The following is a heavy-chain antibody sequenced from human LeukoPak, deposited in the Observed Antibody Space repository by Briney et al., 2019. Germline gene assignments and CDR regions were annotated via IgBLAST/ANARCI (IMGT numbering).Heavy chain of an antibody. V-gene: IGHV4-59*11. Sequence: PSETLSLTCTVSGGSIRTHYWGWVRQPPGKGLEWIGSNSDSGSTNYSPSLKSRLTISVDTSRNQFSLRLSSVTTADTAVYYCARDAEGAGCFDYWGQGTLVTVSS. CDR3: ARDAEGAGCFDY. D-gene: IGHD6-19*01. CDR2: NSDSGST. CDR1: GGSIRTHY. J-gene: IGHJ4*02.